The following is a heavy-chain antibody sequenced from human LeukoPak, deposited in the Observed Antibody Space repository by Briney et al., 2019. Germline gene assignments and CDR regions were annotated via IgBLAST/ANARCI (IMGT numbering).Heavy chain of an antibody. V-gene: IGHV3-7*03. J-gene: IGHJ4*02. CDR2: IKQDGSEK. CDR1: GFTFSSYW. Sequence: GGPLRLSCAASGFTFSSYWMSWVRQAPGKGLEWVANIKQDGSEKYYVDSVKGRFTISRDNAKNSLYLQMNSLRSEDTAVYYCARVQLLWFGEPLDYWGQGTLVTVSS. CDR3: ARVQLLWFGEPLDY. D-gene: IGHD3-10*01.